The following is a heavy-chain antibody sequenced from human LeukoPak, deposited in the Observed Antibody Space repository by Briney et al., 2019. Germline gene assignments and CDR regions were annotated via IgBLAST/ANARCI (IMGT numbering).Heavy chain of an antibody. CDR2: IKSKTHGGTT. V-gene: IGHV3-15*01. CDR1: GFTFSNAW. D-gene: IGHD3-22*01. Sequence: GGSLRLSCATSGFTFSNAWMNWVRQAPGKGLEWVGLIKSKTHGGTTEYAAPVKSRFTISRDDSKNTLYLQMNSLKTEDTAVYYCTTTTYYDSSGYPVDHWGQGTLVTVSS. CDR3: TTTTYYDSSGYPVDH. J-gene: IGHJ4*02.